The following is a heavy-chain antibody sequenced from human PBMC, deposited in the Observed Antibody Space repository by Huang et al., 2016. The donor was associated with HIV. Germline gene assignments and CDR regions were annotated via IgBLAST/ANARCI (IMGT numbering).Heavy chain of an antibody. D-gene: IGHD3-22*01. CDR3: ARDGAYQYDSRAYYRDF. V-gene: IGHV4-59*11. CDR1: DGSISSHF. J-gene: IGHJ4*02. CDR2: INPSGRS. Sequence: QVQLQESGPGLVKPSETLSLTCTVSDGSISSHFWSWIRQPPGKGLEWIATINPSGRSNYNPSLESRGTLSKDSSKEQLSLKLQSVTATDTAVYYCARDGAYQYDSRAYYRDFWGQGTLVTVSS.